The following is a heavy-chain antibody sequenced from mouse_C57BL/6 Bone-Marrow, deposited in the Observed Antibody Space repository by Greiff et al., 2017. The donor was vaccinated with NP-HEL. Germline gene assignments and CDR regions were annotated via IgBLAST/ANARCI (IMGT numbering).Heavy chain of an antibody. V-gene: IGHV1-69*01. CDR2: IDPSDSYT. CDR1: GYTFTSYW. CDR3: ARSFWYFDV. J-gene: IGHJ1*03. Sequence: QVQLQQPGAELVMPGASVKLSCKASGYTFTSYWMHWVKQRPGQGLEWIGEIDPSDSYTNYNQKFKGKSTLTVDKSSSTAYMQLSSLTSGDSAVYYCARSFWYFDVWGKGTTVTVSS.